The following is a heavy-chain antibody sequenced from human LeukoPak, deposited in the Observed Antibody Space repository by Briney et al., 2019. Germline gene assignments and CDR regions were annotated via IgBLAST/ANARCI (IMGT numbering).Heavy chain of an antibody. V-gene: IGHV4-4*09. J-gene: IGHJ4*02. D-gene: IGHD1-14*01. CDR2: IYNGVPT. CDR1: GAPNIRFY. Sequence: PSETLSLTCTASGAPNIRFYWNWVRQPPGKGLEWIGNIYNGVPTFFNPSLKSRVTLSVDTSKTEFSLQPASVTAADTAVYYCVQTTCWPGFDYWGQGVLVTVSS. CDR3: VQTTCWPGFDY.